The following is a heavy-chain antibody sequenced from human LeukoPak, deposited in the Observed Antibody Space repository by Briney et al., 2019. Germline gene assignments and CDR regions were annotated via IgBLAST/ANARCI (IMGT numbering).Heavy chain of an antibody. CDR2: IWYDGSNK. CDR1: GLTFSSYG. J-gene: IGHJ4*02. D-gene: IGHD2-15*01. CDR3: ARDIGGATILGYFDY. V-gene: IGHV3-33*01. Sequence: PGGSLRLSCAASGLTFSSYGMHWVRQAPGNWLEWVAVIWYDGSNKYYADSVKGRFTISRDISKNTLYLQMNRLRAEDTAIYYCARDIGGATILGYFDYWGQGTLVTVSS.